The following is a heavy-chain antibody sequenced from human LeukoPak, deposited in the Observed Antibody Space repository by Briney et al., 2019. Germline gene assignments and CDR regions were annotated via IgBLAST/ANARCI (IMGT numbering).Heavy chain of an antibody. D-gene: IGHD5-12*01. Sequence: PGGSLRLSCAASGFALSSHWMTWVRQAPERGLEWVSVVSITGGTTYNADSVKGRFTISRDNSKNTLYLQMRNLRVDDTAVYYCAISPLRGYFDLWGRGTLVTVSS. CDR3: AISPLRGYFDL. J-gene: IGHJ2*01. V-gene: IGHV3-23*01. CDR1: GFALSSHW. CDR2: VSITGGTT.